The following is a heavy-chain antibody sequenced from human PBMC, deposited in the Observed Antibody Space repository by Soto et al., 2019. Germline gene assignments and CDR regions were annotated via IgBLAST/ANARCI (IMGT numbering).Heavy chain of an antibody. CDR2: IYWDDDK. J-gene: IGHJ6*02. CDR1: GFSLSTSGMG. Sequence: SGPTLVNPTQTLTLTCTFSGFSLSTSGMGVDWIRQPPGKALEWLALIYWDDDKRYSPSLKSRLTITKDTSKNQVVLTMTNMDPVDTATYYCVHSRCGGDCLQSYSAHYYYGMDVWGQGTTVTVSS. V-gene: IGHV2-5*02. D-gene: IGHD2-21*02. CDR3: VHSRCGGDCLQSYSAHYYYGMDV.